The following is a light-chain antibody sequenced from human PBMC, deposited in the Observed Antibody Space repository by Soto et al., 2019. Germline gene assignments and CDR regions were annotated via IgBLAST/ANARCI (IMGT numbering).Light chain of an antibody. CDR1: QSFRGL. V-gene: IGKV3-11*01. J-gene: IGKJ4*01. CDR3: QQCYSSPLT. Sequence: LVWARAAATVSLSLGEGATLSCGASQSFRGLLAWYQQKPGQAPRLLIYDAYNRATGIPPRFSGSGSGTDSTLTISSLQPEEFATYYCQQCYSSPLTFGGGTKVDIK. CDR2: DAY.